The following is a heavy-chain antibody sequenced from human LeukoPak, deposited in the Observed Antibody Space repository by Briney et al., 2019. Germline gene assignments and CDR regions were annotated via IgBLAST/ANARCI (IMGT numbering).Heavy chain of an antibody. V-gene: IGHV1-8*03. Sequence: ASVKVSCKTSGYTFTRNDINWVRQAPGQGLEWMGWMNPNSGNSGYAQKFQGRVTITRDNSISTAYMELNSLTSEDTAVYYCARDVSGGSGSYHPWGQGTLVTVSS. CDR1: GYTFTRND. CDR3: ARDVSGGSGSYHP. D-gene: IGHD3-10*01. J-gene: IGHJ5*02. CDR2: MNPNSGNS.